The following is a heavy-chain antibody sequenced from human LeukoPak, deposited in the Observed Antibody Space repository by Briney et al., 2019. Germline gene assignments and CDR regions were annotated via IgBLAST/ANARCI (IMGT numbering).Heavy chain of an antibody. CDR2: MWSDGIRK. CDR1: GFTSSYYS. J-gene: IGHJ3*02. Sequence: GGSLRLSCATSGFTSSYYSIHWVRQAPGKGLEWVAVMWSDGIRKYYTDSVKGRFTVSRDTSKNTQYLEMSSLRVEDTAVYYCTRDADTSGHYDIFDIWGQGTMVTVSS. CDR3: TRDADTSGHYDIFDI. V-gene: IGHV3-33*01. D-gene: IGHD6-19*01.